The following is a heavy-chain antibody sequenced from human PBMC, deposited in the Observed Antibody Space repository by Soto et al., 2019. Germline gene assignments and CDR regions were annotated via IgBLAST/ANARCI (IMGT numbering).Heavy chain of an antibody. CDR2: LFWDDDK. J-gene: IGHJ4*02. CDR3: THSPTRARCSGGNCYFFDY. CDR1: GFSVSASGVG. D-gene: IGHD2-15*01. Sequence: QITLKEPGHTLVKPTQTLTLTCTCSGFSVSASGVGMGWIRQPPGKALEWLALLFWDDDKRYNPSLKSRLTITKDPSKTQVVLTMTNMYPVDTATYYCTHSPTRARCSGGNCYFFDYWGQGTPVTVSS. V-gene: IGHV2-5*02.